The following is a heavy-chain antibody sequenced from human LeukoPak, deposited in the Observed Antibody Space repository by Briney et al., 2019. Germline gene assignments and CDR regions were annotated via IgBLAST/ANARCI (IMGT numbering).Heavy chain of an antibody. V-gene: IGHV6-1*01. CDR1: GDSVSSNIAA. Sequence: SQTLSLTCAISGDSVSSNIAAWNWIRQSPSRGLEWLGRTYYRSKWYNDYVVSVKSRIIISPDTSKNRFSLQLNSVAPEDTAVYYCAREIAGTCAFDIWGQGTVVTVSS. CDR2: TYYRSKWYN. D-gene: IGHD6-13*01. CDR3: AREIAGTCAFDI. J-gene: IGHJ3*02.